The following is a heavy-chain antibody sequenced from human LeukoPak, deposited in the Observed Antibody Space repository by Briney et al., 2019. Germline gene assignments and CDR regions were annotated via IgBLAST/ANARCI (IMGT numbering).Heavy chain of an antibody. CDR2: ISPICGTA. Sequence: SVTLSFNASAGTFSIYANSWVRHPPAPGLELKGRISPICGTANYAQKFQGRVTISTDEYTSTAYMELSSLRSEDTVVYYCGREGDTAMVTPFDYWGQGTLVTVSS. D-gene: IGHD5-18*01. J-gene: IGHJ4*02. V-gene: IGHV1-69*05. CDR3: GREGDTAMVTPFDY. CDR1: AGTFSIYA.